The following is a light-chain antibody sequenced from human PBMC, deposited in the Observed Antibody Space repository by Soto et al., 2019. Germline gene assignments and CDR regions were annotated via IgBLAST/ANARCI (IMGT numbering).Light chain of an antibody. CDR2: LNSDGSH. CDR1: SGHSSYT. Sequence: QLVLTQSPSASASLGASVKLTCTLSSGHSSYTIAWHQQQPEKGLRYLMTLNSDGSHSKGDGIPDRFSGSGSGAERYLSISSLQSEDEADYYCQTWGTGIEVFGGGTKVTVL. V-gene: IGLV4-69*02. CDR3: QTWGTGIEV. J-gene: IGLJ3*02.